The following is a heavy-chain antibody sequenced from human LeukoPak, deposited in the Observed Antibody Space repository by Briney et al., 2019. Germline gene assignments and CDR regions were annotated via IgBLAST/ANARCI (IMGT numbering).Heavy chain of an antibody. CDR2: IGTASDT. D-gene: IGHD1-1*01. V-gene: IGHV3-13*01. Sequence: GGSLRLPCAASGFTFSSFDMHWVRQPPGQGLEWVSTIGTASDTYYPGSVEGRFTLSRDNAKNSLYLQMNSLTAGDTAVYYCARGPPRGKYYYMDVWGKGTTVTVSS. J-gene: IGHJ6*03. CDR3: ARGPPRGKYYYMDV. CDR1: GFTFSSFD.